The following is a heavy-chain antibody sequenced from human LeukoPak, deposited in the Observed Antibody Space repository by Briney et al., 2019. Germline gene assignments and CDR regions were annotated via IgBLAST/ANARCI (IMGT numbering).Heavy chain of an antibody. V-gene: IGHV4-59*01. CDR3: AREKRYSGYDGVYGMDV. CDR1: GGSISGYY. Sequence: NPSETLSLTCTVSGGSISGYYWSWIRQPPGKGLEWIGYISYTGIANYNPSLKSRVTISLDTSKNQFSLKLSSVTAADTAVYYCAREKRYSGYDGVYGMDVWGQGTTVTVSS. D-gene: IGHD5-12*01. CDR2: ISYTGIA. J-gene: IGHJ6*02.